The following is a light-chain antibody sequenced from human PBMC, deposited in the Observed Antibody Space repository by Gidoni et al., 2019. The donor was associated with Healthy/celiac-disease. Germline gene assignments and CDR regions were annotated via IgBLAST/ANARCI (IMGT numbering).Light chain of an antibody. CDR1: QSVSSSY. J-gene: IGKJ1*01. V-gene: IGKV3-20*01. Sequence: EIVLTQSPGTLSLSPGERATLPCRASQSVSSSYLAWYQQKPGQAPRLLIYGAFIRATGIPDRFSGSGSATDFTLTISRLDPEDFTVYYCQQYGSSPWTFGQXTKVEIK. CDR3: QQYGSSPWT. CDR2: GAF.